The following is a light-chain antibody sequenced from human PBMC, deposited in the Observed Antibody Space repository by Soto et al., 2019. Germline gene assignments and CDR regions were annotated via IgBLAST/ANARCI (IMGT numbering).Light chain of an antibody. Sequence: QSALTQPASVSGSPGQSITIFCTGTSSDVGGYNYVSWYQQHPGSAPKLMIYDVSSRPSGVSNRFSGSKSGNTASLTISGLQAEDEADYYCSSYASXFKLAVFGSGTKVTVL. V-gene: IGLV2-14*03. CDR3: SSYASXFKLAV. J-gene: IGLJ1*01. CDR2: DVS. CDR1: SSDVGGYNY.